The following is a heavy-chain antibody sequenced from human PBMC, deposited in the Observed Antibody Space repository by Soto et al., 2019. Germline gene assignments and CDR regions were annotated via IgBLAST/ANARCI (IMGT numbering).Heavy chain of an antibody. CDR1: GFALSTSR. CDR2: IDSDGTTV. Sequence: QPGGSLRLSCAASGFALSTSRMHWVRQAPGKGLVWVSHIDSDGTTVNYADSVKGRFTVSSDHAMSTVYLQMNNLRAEDTAMYYCARDPRGNWNPNFDDWGQGTLVTVSS. CDR3: ARDPRGNWNPNFDD. V-gene: IGHV3-74*01. J-gene: IGHJ4*02. D-gene: IGHD1-1*01.